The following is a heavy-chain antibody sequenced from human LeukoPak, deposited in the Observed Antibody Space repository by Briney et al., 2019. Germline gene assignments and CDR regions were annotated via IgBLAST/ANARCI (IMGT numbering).Heavy chain of an antibody. V-gene: IGHV1-69*06. CDR1: GGTFSSYA. CDR3: ARSPGRYYFDY. Sequence: SVKVSCKASGGTFSSYAISWVRQAPEQGLEWMGGIIPIFGTANYAQKFQGRVTITADKSTSTAYMELSSLRSEDTAVYYCARSPGRYYFDYWGQGTLVTVSS. J-gene: IGHJ4*02. CDR2: IIPIFGTA.